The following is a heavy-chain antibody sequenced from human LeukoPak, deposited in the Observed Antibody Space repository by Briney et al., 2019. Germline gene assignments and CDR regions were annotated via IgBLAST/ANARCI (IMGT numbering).Heavy chain of an antibody. V-gene: IGHV3-7*01. CDR1: GFTFSSYW. Sequence: PRGSLRLSCAASGFTFSSYWMSWVRQAPGKGLEWVANIKQDGSEKYYVDSVKGRFTIYRDNAKNSLYLQMNSLRAEDTAVYYCARQKGYSYGPYFDYWGQGTLFTVSS. CDR3: ARQKGYSYGPYFDY. J-gene: IGHJ4*02. D-gene: IGHD5-18*01. CDR2: IKQDGSEK.